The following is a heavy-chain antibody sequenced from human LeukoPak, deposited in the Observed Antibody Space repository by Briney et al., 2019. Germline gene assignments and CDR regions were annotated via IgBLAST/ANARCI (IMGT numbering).Heavy chain of an antibody. D-gene: IGHD2-15*01. Sequence: SGTLSLTCAVSGGSISSSNWWSWVRQPPGKGLEWIGEIYHSGSTNYNPSLKSRVTISVDKPKNQFSLKLSSVTAADTAVYYCATHPPKLCTGGSCSDYWGQGTLVTVSS. CDR2: IYHSGST. CDR1: GGSISSSNW. CDR3: ATHPPKLCTGGSCSDY. J-gene: IGHJ4*02. V-gene: IGHV4-4*02.